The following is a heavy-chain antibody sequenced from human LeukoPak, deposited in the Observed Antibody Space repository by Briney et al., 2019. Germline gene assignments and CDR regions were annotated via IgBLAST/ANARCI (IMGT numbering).Heavy chain of an antibody. D-gene: IGHD2-15*01. J-gene: IGHJ4*02. CDR3: AAGWVRSGGSCYYYFDY. CDR2: IFVGSGNT. Sequence: SVKVSSKASGFTFTSSAMRWVRQARRQRLGWIGWIFVGSGNTNYAQKFQERVTITRDMSTSTAYMELSSLRSEDTAVYYCAAGWVRSGGSCYYYFDYWGQGTLVTVSS. V-gene: IGHV1-58*02. CDR1: GFTFTSSA.